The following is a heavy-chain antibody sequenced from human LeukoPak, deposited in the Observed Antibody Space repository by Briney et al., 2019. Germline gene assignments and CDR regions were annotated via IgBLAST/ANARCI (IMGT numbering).Heavy chain of an antibody. Sequence: GRSLRLSCAASGFTFSSYGMHWVRQAPGKGLEWVAVIWYDGSNKYYADSVKGRFTISRDNSKNTLYVQMNSLRAEDTAVYYCARDPAKFWSGHDYWGQGTLVTVSS. CDR3: ARDPAKFWSGHDY. J-gene: IGHJ4*02. CDR1: GFTFSSYG. D-gene: IGHD3-3*01. CDR2: IWYDGSNK. V-gene: IGHV3-33*01.